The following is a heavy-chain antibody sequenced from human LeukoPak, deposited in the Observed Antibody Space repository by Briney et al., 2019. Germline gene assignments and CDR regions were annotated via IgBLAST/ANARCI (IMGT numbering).Heavy chain of an antibody. CDR2: ISAYNGNT. D-gene: IGHD3-22*01. J-gene: IGHJ4*02. V-gene: IGHV1-18*01. CDR3: ARGEYYYDSSGMSTKRPLDY. Sequence: GASVKVSCKASGYTFTSYGISWVRQAPGQGLEWMGWISAYNGNTNYAQKLQGRVTMTTDTSTGIAYMELRSLRSDDTAVYYCARGEYYYDSSGMSTKRPLDYWGQGTLVTVPS. CDR1: GYTFTSYG.